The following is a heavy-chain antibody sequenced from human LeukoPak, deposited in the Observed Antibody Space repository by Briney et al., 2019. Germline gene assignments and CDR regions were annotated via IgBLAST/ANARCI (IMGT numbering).Heavy chain of an antibody. CDR3: ATAFSWADFDY. J-gene: IGHJ4*02. CDR2: INPTSGGT. CDR1: GYTFTGYN. Sequence: ASVKVSCKASGYTFTGYNMHSVRHAPGQGLEWMGLINPTSGGTNYAQKFQGRVTMTRDTSISTAYMELSSLRSDDAAFYYCATAFSWADFDYWGQGTLVTVSS. V-gene: IGHV1-2*02.